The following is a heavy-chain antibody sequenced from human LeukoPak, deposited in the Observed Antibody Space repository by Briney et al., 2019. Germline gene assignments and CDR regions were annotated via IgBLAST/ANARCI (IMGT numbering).Heavy chain of an antibody. D-gene: IGHD1-1*01. CDR3: ARDHDGKDC. V-gene: IGHV3-7*01. Sequence: GGSPRLSCVASGFTFSSEWMSWVRQAPGKGLEWVTNINQDGSQKYYEDSVKGRFTVSRDNAKNSLYLHMNGLRADDTAIYYCARDHDGKDCWGQGTLVTVSS. CDR2: INQDGSQK. CDR1: GFTFSSEW. J-gene: IGHJ4*02.